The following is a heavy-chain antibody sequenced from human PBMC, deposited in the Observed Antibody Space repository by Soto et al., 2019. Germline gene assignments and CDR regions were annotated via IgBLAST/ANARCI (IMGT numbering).Heavy chain of an antibody. J-gene: IGHJ5*02. CDR2: IYYSGST. CDR3: ARVGGINRSDP. D-gene: IGHD1-20*01. CDR1: GGSISSGGYY. V-gene: IGHV4-31*03. Sequence: QVQLQESGPGLVKPSQTLSLTCTVSGGSISSGGYYWSWIRQHPGKGLEWIGYIYYSGSTYYNPTLTRRVTHPVDTSKDPVSLTLSPVAAADTAVYYCARVGGINRSDPWGQGTLVTVSS.